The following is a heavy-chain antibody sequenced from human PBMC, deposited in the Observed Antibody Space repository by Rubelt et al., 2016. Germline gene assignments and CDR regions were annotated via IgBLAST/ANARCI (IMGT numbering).Heavy chain of an antibody. V-gene: IGHV1-2*02. CDR1: GYTFTGYY. CDR3: ARAAGGGMDV. D-gene: IGHD3-10*01. CDR2: INPNSGGT. J-gene: IGHJ6*02. Sequence: QVQLVQSGAEVKKPGASVKVSCKASGYTFTGYYMHWVRQAPGQGLEWMGWINPNSGGTNDGQKFQGRVTMTRETAISTAYMELSRLRSDDTAVYYCARAAGGGMDVWGQGTTVTVSS.